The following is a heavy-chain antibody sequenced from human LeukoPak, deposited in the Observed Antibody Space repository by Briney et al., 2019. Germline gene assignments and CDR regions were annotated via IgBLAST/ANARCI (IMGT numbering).Heavy chain of an antibody. J-gene: IGHJ4*02. CDR2: ISAYNGNT. V-gene: IGHV1-18*01. Sequence: ASVKVSCKASGYTFASYGISWVRQAPGQGLEWMGWISAYNGNTNYAQKFQGRVTMTRDTSISTAYMELSRLRSDDTAVYYCATTAAGTGEIGFLNYWGQGTLVTVSS. CDR3: ATTAAGTGEIGFLNY. D-gene: IGHD6-13*01. CDR1: GYTFASYG.